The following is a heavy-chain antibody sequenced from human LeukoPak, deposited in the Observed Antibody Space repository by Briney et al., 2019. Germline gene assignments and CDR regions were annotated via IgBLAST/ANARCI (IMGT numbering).Heavy chain of an antibody. CDR3: ARDPGFLAAHFDY. V-gene: IGHV3-11*04. D-gene: IGHD2/OR15-2a*01. CDR1: GFTVSSNY. Sequence: GGSLRLSCAASGFTVSSNYMSWIRQAPGKGLEWVSYISSSGSTIYYADSVKGRFTISRDNAKNSLYLQMNSLRAEDTAVYYCARDPGFLAAHFDYWGQGTLVTVSS. CDR2: ISSSGSTI. J-gene: IGHJ4*02.